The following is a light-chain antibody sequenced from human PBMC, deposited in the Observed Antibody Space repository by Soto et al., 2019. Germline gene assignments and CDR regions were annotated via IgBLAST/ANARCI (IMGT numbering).Light chain of an antibody. CDR1: QAIHSN. V-gene: IGKV1-27*01. CDR3: QNYSGAPPWT. CDR2: AAS. Sequence: DIQMTQSPSSLSASVGDRVTITCRASQAIHSNLAWYQQKPGKVPKLLMYAASSLQSGFPSRFSGTGSGTDFTLTISSLQPDDVATYYCQNYSGAPPWTFGQGTKVEIK. J-gene: IGKJ1*01.